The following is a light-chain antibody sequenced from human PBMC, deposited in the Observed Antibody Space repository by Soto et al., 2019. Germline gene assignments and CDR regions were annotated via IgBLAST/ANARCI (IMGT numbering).Light chain of an antibody. CDR1: QSASSN. CDR2: GTS. Sequence: EIVMTQSLATLSVSSGERATLSGRASQSASSNLSWYKQKSGQDPRLLIYGTSTRATGIPARFSGSGSGTEFTLTISGLPSEDFAVYYCQQYTNWPITFGQGTRLEIK. J-gene: IGKJ5*01. CDR3: QQYTNWPIT. V-gene: IGKV3-15*01.